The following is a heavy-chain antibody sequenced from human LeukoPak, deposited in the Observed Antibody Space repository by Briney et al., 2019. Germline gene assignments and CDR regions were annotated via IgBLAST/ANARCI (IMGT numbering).Heavy chain of an antibody. CDR1: GGSISSYY. D-gene: IGHD2-15*01. CDR2: IYTSGST. Sequence: PSETLSLTCTVSGGSISSYYWSWIRQPAGKGLEWIGRIYTSGSTNYIPSLKSRVTMSVDTSKNQFSLKLSSVTAAGTAVYYCARDQRYCSGGSCLYNWFDPWGQGTLVTVSS. CDR3: ARDQRYCSGGSCLYNWFDP. J-gene: IGHJ5*02. V-gene: IGHV4-4*07.